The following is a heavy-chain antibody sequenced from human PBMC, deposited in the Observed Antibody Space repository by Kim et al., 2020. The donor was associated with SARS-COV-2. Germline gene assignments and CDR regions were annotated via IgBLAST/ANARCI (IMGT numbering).Heavy chain of an antibody. J-gene: IGHJ1*01. Sequence: GGSLRLSCAASGFTFGGSAMSWVRQAPGKGLEWVSTVSVSGTRTYYADSVKGRFTISRDDSKNTLSLQMNSLRTEGTALYYCARALGTVDPFEFWRQGTLLIVSS. V-gene: IGHV3-23*01. CDR3: ARALGTVDPFEF. CDR2: VSVSGTRT. D-gene: IGHD1-26*01. CDR1: GFTFGGSA.